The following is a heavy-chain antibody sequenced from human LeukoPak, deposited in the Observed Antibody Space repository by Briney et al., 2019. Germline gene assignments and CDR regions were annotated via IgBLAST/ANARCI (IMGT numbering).Heavy chain of an antibody. V-gene: IGHV5-51*01. CDR2: IYPGDSDT. Sequence: GESLKISCKGSGSRFTSYWIGWVRQVPGKGLEWMGIIYPGDSDTRYSPSFQGQVTISADKSISTAYLQWSSLKASDTAMYYCARPPNYYYYGMDVWGQGTTVTVSS. J-gene: IGHJ6*02. CDR1: GSRFTSYW. CDR3: ARPPNYYYYGMDV.